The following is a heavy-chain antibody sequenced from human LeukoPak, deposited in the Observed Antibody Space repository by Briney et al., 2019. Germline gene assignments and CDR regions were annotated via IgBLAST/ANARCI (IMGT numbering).Heavy chain of an antibody. J-gene: IGHJ4*02. V-gene: IGHV4-34*01. Sequence: SETLSLTCAVYGGSFSGYYWSWIRQPPGKGLEWIGEINHSGSTNYNPFLKSRVTISVDTSKNQFSLKLSSVTAADTAVYYCARGPSTYYYDSSGYSGNSNDYWGQGTLVTVSS. CDR2: INHSGST. D-gene: IGHD3-22*01. CDR1: GGSFSGYY. CDR3: ARGPSTYYYDSSGYSGNSNDY.